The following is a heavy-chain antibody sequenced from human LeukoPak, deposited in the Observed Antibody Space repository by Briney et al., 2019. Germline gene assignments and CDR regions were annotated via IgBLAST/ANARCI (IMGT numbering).Heavy chain of an antibody. Sequence: ASVKASCKASGYTFTDYYMHWVRQAPGQGLEWMGRINPNSGGTNYAQKFQGRVTMTRDTSTSTAYMELSRLRSDDTAVYYCARDGGDNWFDPWGQGTLVTVSS. D-gene: IGHD3-16*01. V-gene: IGHV1-2*06. J-gene: IGHJ5*02. CDR3: ARDGGDNWFDP. CDR1: GYTFTDYY. CDR2: INPNSGGT.